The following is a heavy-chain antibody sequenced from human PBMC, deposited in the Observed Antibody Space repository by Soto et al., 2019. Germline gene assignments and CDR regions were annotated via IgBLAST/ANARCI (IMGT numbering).Heavy chain of an antibody. Sequence: QVQLVQSGAEVKKPGASVKVSCKASGYTFTSYDINWVRQATGQGLEWMGWMNPHRGNTGYAQKFQGRVTMARNTSISPAYMALSSLRSVHSAVYCCARERTGTTSMDVWGRGTTVTVSS. J-gene: IGHJ6*02. CDR3: ARERTGTTSMDV. CDR2: MNPHRGNT. V-gene: IGHV1-8*01. D-gene: IGHD1-1*01. CDR1: GYTFTSYD.